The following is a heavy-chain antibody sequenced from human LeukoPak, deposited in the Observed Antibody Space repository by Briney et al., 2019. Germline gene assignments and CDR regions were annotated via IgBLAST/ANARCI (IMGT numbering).Heavy chain of an antibody. CDR3: ARDGYSGNDGL. D-gene: IGHD5-12*01. CDR2: IYHSGST. Sequence: SETLSLTCTVSGGSISTYYWSWIRQPPGKGLEWIGYIYHSGSTKYNPSLKSRVTISVDTSKNQFSLKLSSVTAADTAVYYCARDGYSGNDGLWGQGTLVTVSS. CDR1: GGSISTYY. V-gene: IGHV4-59*01. J-gene: IGHJ4*02.